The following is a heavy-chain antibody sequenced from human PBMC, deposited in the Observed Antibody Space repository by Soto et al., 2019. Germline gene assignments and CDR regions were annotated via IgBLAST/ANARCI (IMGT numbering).Heavy chain of an antibody. Sequence: QVQLQESGPGLVKPSQTLSLTCTVSGGSMSSGDYYWSWIRQPPGKGLEWIAYIYYSGRTYYNSSLKSRLTISVDTSKSQFSLRLSSVTAADTAVYYCARQSRDGYEAHFDSWGQGTLVTVSS. D-gene: IGHD5-12*01. CDR1: GGSMSSGDYY. CDR3: ARQSRDGYEAHFDS. J-gene: IGHJ4*02. V-gene: IGHV4-30-4*01. CDR2: IYYSGRT.